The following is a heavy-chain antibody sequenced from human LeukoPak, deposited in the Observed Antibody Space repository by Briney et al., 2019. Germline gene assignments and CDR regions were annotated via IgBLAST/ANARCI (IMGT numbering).Heavy chain of an antibody. J-gene: IGHJ6*02. D-gene: IGHD3-3*01. CDR3: AKALWSGYHYYYGMDV. CDR1: GFTFDDYA. Sequence: GGSLRLSCAASGFTFDDYAMHWVRQAPGKGLEWVSGISWNSGSIGYADSVKGRFTISRDNAKNSLYLQMNSLRAEGTALYYCAKALWSGYHYYYGMDVWGQGTTVTVSS. V-gene: IGHV3-9*01. CDR2: ISWNSGSI.